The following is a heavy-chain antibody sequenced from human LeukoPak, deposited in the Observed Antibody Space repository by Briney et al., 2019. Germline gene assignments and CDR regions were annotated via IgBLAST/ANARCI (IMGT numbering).Heavy chain of an antibody. J-gene: IGHJ4*02. CDR1: GGSISSGGYY. D-gene: IGHD3-3*01. CDR3: ARTLGFWSGYFDY. Sequence: SETLSLTCTVSGGSISSGGYYWSWIRQHPGKGLEWIGYVYYSGSTYYNPSLKSRVTISVDTSKNQFSLKLSSVTAADTAVYYCARTLGFWSGYFDYWGQGTLVTVSS. CDR2: VYYSGST. V-gene: IGHV4-31*03.